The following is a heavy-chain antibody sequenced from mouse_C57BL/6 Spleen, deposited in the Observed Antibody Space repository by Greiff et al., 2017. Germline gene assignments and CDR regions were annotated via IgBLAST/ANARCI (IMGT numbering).Heavy chain of an antibody. CDR3: AREGVPRYAMDY. CDR2: IYPGDGDT. J-gene: IGHJ4*01. CDR1: GYAFSSSW. V-gene: IGHV1-82*01. Sequence: QVHVKQSGPELVKPGASVKISCKASGYAFSSSWMNWVKQRPGKGLEWIGRIYPGDGDTNYNGKFKGKATLTADKSSSTAYMQLSSLTSEDSAVYFCAREGVPRYAMDYWGQGTSVTVSA. D-gene: IGHD2-14*01.